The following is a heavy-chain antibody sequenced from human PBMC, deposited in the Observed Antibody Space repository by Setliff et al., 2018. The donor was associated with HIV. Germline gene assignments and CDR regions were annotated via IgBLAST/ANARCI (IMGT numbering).Heavy chain of an antibody. CDR2: LIPIVDIT. D-gene: IGHD2-8*01. Sequence: SVKVSCKASGGTFSNYAFSWVRQAPGQGLEWMGGLIPIVDITKSTQKFRDRVTFTADESTKTAQMELSGLTFEDTAVYYCAKGPNLEDAFDIWGQGTVVT. J-gene: IGHJ3*02. CDR3: AKGPNLEDAFDI. V-gene: IGHV1-69*10. CDR1: GGTFSNYA.